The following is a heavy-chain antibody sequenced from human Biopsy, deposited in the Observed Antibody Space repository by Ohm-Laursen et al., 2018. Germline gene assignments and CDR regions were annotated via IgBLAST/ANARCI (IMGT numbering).Heavy chain of an antibody. CDR2: ISHTGST. CDR1: GGSFSGYY. D-gene: IGHD5-24*01. V-gene: IGHV4-34*01. J-gene: IGHJ3*01. CDR3: ARDSGGMATILDAFDL. Sequence: SETLSLTCTVSGGSFSGYYWSWIRQPPGKGLEWIGEISHTGSTNYNPSLKSRVTISVDTSKNQFSLRLSSVTAADTAVYYCARDSGGMATILDAFDLWGQGTMVTVSP.